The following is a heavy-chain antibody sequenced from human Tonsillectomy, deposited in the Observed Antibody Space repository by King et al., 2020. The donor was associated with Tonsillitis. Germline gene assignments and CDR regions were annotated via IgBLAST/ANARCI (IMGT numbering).Heavy chain of an antibody. CDR1: GYTFTGYY. CDR2: INPNSGGT. V-gene: IGHV1-2*02. Sequence: VQLVESGAEVKKPGASVKVSCKASGYTFTGYYMHWVRQAPGQGLEWMGWINPNSGGTNYAQKFQGRVTMTRDTSISTAYMELSSLRSDDTAVYYCARFSGASYAVGAIPFDYWGQGTLVTVSS. J-gene: IGHJ4*02. D-gene: IGHD2-21*01. CDR3: ARFSGASYAVGAIPFDY.